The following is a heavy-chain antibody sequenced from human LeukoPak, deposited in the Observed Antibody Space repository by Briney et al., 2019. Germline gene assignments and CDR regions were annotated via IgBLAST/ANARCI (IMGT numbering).Heavy chain of an antibody. CDR3: ARAPPPSRGYYYMDV. CDR2: INPSGGST. Sequence: ASVKVSCKASGYTFTNYYMHWVRQAPGQGLEWMGIINPSGGSTSYAQKFQGRVTLTRDTSTSTVYMELSSLRSEDTAVYYCARAPPPSRGYYYMDVWGKGTTVTISS. CDR1: GYTFTNYY. V-gene: IGHV1-46*01. D-gene: IGHD6-6*01. J-gene: IGHJ6*03.